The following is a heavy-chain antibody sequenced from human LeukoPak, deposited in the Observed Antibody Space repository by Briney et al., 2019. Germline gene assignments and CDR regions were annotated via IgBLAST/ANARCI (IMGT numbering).Heavy chain of an antibody. CDR1: GFTFSSYE. D-gene: IGHD4-17*01. V-gene: IGHV3-7*01. J-gene: IGHJ6*03. CDR3: ARANDYGDPLPRYMDV. CDR2: IKQDGTEK. Sequence: GGSLRLSCAASGFTFSSYEMNWVRQAPGKGLQWVANIKQDGTEKYYVDSVKGRFTISRDNAKNSLFLQMNSLRAEDTAVYYCARANDYGDPLPRYMDVWGKGTTVTVSS.